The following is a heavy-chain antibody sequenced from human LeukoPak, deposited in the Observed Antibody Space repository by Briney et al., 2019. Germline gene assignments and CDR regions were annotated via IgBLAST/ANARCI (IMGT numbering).Heavy chain of an antibody. D-gene: IGHD6-6*01. V-gene: IGHV3-48*04. Sequence: GGSLRLSCAASGFTFSSYSMNWVRQAPGKGLEWVSYISSGSSTIYYADSVKGRFTISRDNAKNSLYLQMNSLRVEDTAVYYCARGGIATRFAYWGQGTLVTVSS. CDR1: GFTFSSYS. CDR3: ARGGIATRFAY. J-gene: IGHJ4*02. CDR2: ISSGSSTI.